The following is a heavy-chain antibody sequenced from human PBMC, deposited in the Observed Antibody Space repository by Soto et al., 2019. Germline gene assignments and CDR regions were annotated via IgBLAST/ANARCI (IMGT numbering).Heavy chain of an antibody. V-gene: IGHV3-30-3*01. J-gene: IGHJ4*02. CDR2: MSYDGINK. CDR3: ASLYYYSLTKYLDY. CDR1: GFSSSSYL. D-gene: IGHD3-10*01. Sequence: QVQLVESGGGVVQPGRSLRLSCAASGFSSSSYLIHWVPRPPAKGREWVAVMSYDGINKYYADFVKGRFTISRDNSKNMLYLQMDRLRAEDTAVYYCASLYYYSLTKYLDYWGQGTVVTVSS.